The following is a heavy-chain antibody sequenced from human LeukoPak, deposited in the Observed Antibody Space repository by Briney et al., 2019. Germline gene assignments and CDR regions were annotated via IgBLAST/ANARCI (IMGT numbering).Heavy chain of an antibody. V-gene: IGHV4-4*07. CDR2: IYTSGST. CDR1: GNSFGDYY. Sequence: PSETLSLTCTVSGNSFGDYYWSWIRQPAGKGLEWIGRIYTSGSTTYNPSLKSRVTMSVDTSKSQFSLNLMSVTAADTAVYYCARDLTMVRGVIRPFDYWGQGTLVTVSS. D-gene: IGHD3-10*01. J-gene: IGHJ4*02. CDR3: ARDLTMVRGVIRPFDY.